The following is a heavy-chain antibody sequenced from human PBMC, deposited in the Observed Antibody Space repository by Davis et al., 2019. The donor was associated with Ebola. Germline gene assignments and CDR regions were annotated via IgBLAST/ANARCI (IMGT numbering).Heavy chain of an antibody. CDR1: GFTFSSYA. CDR2: ISSNGGST. CDR3: ARVVCSGGSCYSDY. V-gene: IGHV3-64*04. Sequence: GESLKISCSASGFTFSSYAMHWVRQAPGKGLEYVSAISSNGGSTYYADSVKGRFTISRDNSKNTLYLQMNSLRAEDTAVYYCARVVCSGGSCYSDYWGQGTLVTVSS. J-gene: IGHJ4*02. D-gene: IGHD2-15*01.